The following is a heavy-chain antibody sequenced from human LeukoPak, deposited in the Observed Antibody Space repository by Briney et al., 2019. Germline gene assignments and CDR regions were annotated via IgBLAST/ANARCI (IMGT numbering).Heavy chain of an antibody. V-gene: IGHV1-2*02. Sequence: ASVTVSCKASGYTFTGYYMHWLRQAPGQGLEWMGWINPNSGGTNYAQKFQGRVTMTRDTSISTAYMELSRLRSDDTAVYYCARDQSWFDAFDIWGQGTMVTVSS. CDR3: ARDQSWFDAFDI. CDR1: GYTFTGYY. J-gene: IGHJ3*02. CDR2: INPNSGGT. D-gene: IGHD3-9*01.